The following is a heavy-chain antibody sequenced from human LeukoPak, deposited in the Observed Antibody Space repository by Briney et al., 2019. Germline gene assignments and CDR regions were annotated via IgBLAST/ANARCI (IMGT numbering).Heavy chain of an antibody. D-gene: IGHD6-13*01. CDR3: ARDTPQHLKRFDY. V-gene: IGHV1-18*01. CDR1: GYSLNRFG. Sequence: ASVNVSCKASGYSLNRFGISWVRQAPGQGLEWLGWINTYNGNTKFGENFQGRVTLTTDTSSSTVYMELTSLRSDDTAVYFCARDTPQHLKRFDYWGQGTLVTVSS. J-gene: IGHJ4*02. CDR2: INTYNGNT.